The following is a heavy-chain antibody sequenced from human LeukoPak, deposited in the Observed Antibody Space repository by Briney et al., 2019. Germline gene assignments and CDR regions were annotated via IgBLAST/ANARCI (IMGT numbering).Heavy chain of an antibody. V-gene: IGHV1-2*02. J-gene: IGHJ4*02. D-gene: IGHD6-6*01. CDR3: ASYPRYSSSPPFDY. CDR2: INPNTGAT. Sequence: ASVKVSCEASGYTFTGYYMHWVRQAPGQGFEWMGWINPNTGATNYAQKFQGRVTMTRDTTINTAYMELTRLTSDDTAVYYCASYPRYSSSPPFDYWGQGTMVTVSP. CDR1: GYTFTGYY.